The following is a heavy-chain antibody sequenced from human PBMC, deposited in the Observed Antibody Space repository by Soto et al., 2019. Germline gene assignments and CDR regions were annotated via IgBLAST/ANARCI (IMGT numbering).Heavy chain of an antibody. CDR1: VFTFSTYA. J-gene: IGHJ4*02. D-gene: IGHD3-9*01. V-gene: IGHV3-23*01. CDR2: ISGSGGST. CDR3: AKGRSGYFDSAFDY. Sequence: GWSLRPSCAASVFTFSTYAMSWVRQAPGKGLEWVSGISGSGGSTDYADSVKGRFTISRDNSKNTLYLQVNSLRAEDTSVYYCAKGRSGYFDSAFDYWGQGTLLTVSS.